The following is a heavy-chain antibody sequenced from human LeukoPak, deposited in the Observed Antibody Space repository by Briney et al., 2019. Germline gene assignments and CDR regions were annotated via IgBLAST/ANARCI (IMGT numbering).Heavy chain of an antibody. D-gene: IGHD3-9*01. J-gene: IGHJ4*02. CDR3: ARDLDILTGYWSWGGRYFDY. CDR2: ISAYNGNT. V-gene: IGHV1-18*01. Sequence: GASVKVSCKASGYNLTTHGMSWVRQAPGQGLEWMGWISAYNGNTNYVQKLQGRVTMTTDTSTNTAYMELRSLRSDDTAVYYCARDLDILTGYWSWGGRYFDYWGQGTLVTVSS. CDR1: GYNLTTHG.